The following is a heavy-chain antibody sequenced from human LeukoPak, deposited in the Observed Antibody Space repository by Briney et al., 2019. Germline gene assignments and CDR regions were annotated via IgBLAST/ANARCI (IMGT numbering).Heavy chain of an antibody. Sequence: SETLSLTCAVYGGSFSGYYWSWIRQPPGKGLEWIGYIYYSGSTNYNPSLKSRVTISVDKSKNQFSLKLSSVTAADTAVYYCARKPKYSSSWYVDYWGQGTLVTVSS. J-gene: IGHJ4*02. V-gene: IGHV4-59*12. CDR2: IYYSGST. CDR3: ARKPKYSSSWYVDY. CDR1: GGSFSGYY. D-gene: IGHD6-13*01.